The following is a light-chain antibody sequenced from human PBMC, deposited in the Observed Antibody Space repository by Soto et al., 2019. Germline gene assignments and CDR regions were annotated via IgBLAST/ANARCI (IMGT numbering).Light chain of an antibody. CDR1: QSVSSSH. CDR2: AAS. J-gene: IGKJ3*01. Sequence: EIVLTQSPGALSLSPGERATLSCRASQSVSSSHLAWYQQKPGQAPRLLIYAASSRATGIPDRFSGSGSGTDFTLTISRLEPEDFAVYYCQQYGSSLGTFGPGTKVDIK. V-gene: IGKV3-20*01. CDR3: QQYGSSLGT.